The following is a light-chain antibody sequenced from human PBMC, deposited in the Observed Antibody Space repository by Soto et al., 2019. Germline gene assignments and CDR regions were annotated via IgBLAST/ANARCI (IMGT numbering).Light chain of an antibody. CDR2: GAS. CDR3: QQYNNWPRT. J-gene: IGKJ2*01. V-gene: IGKV3-15*01. Sequence: ETVMTQSAAALSVSVGERGTLSCRASQSVSTNLAWYQQRPGQAPRLLIHGASTRATGVPDRISGSVSGTDFTLTISRLQSEDFAVYYWQQYNNWPRTFCQGTKLEIK. CDR1: QSVSTN.